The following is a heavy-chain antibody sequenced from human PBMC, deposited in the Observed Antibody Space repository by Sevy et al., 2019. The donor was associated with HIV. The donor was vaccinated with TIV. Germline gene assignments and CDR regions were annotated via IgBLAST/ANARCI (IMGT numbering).Heavy chain of an antibody. CDR2: ISSSSSYI. CDR1: GFSFITYS. J-gene: IGHJ4*02. D-gene: IGHD1-26*01. Sequence: EGSLRLSCAASGFSFITYSMNWVRQAPGRGLEWVSSISSSSSYIYYADSVRGRFTISRDNAKNSLYLQMNSLRAEDTAVYYCARATSGLDHWGQGTQVTVSS. CDR3: ARATSGLDH. V-gene: IGHV3-21*01.